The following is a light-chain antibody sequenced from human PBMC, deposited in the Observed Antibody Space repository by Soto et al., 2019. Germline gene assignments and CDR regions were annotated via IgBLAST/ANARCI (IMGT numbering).Light chain of an antibody. CDR2: APF. CDR3: QQRERYPST. Sequence: IQLTQSPSSLSASVGDRVTITCRASQGINSFLAWYQQKPGKAPKLLIYAPFTLQSVFTSSFRGSGSGTDFTLTCSSLQPEDFATYYFQQRERYPSTFGGGTKVEIK. CDR1: QGINSF. J-gene: IGKJ4*01. V-gene: IGKV1-9*01.